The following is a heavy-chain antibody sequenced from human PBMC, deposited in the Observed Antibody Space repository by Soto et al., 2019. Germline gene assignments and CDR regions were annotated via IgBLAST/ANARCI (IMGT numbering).Heavy chain of an antibody. V-gene: IGHV3-23*01. CDR1: GFTFSSYA. CDR2: ISGSGGST. J-gene: IGHJ6*02. Sequence: PGGSLRLSCAASGFTFSSYAMSWVRQAPGKGLEWVSAISGSGGSTYYADSVKGRFTISRDNSKNTLYLQMNSLRAEDTAVYYCAKDLSYDILTGYYRNGMDVWGQGTTVTVSS. CDR3: AKDLSYDILTGYYRNGMDV. D-gene: IGHD3-9*01.